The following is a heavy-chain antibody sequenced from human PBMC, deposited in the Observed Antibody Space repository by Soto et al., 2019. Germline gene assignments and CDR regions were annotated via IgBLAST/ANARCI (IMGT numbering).Heavy chain of an antibody. V-gene: IGHV4-61*01. CDR1: GGSVSSGSYY. Sequence: SETLSLTCTVSGGSVSSGSYYWSWIRQPPGKGLEWIGYIYYSGSTNYNPSLKSRVTISVDTSKNQFSLKLSSVTAADTAVYYCARLDYYYDSSGYYLFDYWGQGTLVTVSS. J-gene: IGHJ4*02. CDR2: IYYSGST. CDR3: ARLDYYYDSSGYYLFDY. D-gene: IGHD3-22*01.